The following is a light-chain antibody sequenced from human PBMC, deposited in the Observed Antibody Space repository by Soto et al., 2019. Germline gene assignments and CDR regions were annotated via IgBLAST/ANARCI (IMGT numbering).Light chain of an antibody. CDR2: GNS. J-gene: IGLJ1*01. CDR3: QSYDSSLSGPV. V-gene: IGLV1-40*01. CDR1: SSNIGAGYD. Sequence: VLTQPPSVSGAPGQRVTISCTGSSSNIGAGYDVHWYQQLPGTAPKLLIYGNSNRPSGVPDRFSGSKSGTSASLAITGLQAEDEADYYCQSYDSSLSGPVFGTGTKVTVL.